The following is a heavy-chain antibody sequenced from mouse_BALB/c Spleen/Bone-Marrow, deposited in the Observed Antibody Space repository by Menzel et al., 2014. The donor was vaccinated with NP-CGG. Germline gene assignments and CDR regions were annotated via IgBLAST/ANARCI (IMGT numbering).Heavy chain of an antibody. Sequence: EVNVVESGGGLVKPGGSLKLSCAASGFAFSSYDMSWVRQTPEKRLEWVAYISSGGGSTYYPDTVKGRFTISRDNAKNTLYLQMSSLKSEDTAMYYCARHEDGYYDAMDYWGQGTLVTVSS. V-gene: IGHV5-12-1*01. CDR3: ARHEDGYYDAMDY. CDR1: GFAFSSYD. CDR2: ISSGGGST. J-gene: IGHJ4*01. D-gene: IGHD2-3*01.